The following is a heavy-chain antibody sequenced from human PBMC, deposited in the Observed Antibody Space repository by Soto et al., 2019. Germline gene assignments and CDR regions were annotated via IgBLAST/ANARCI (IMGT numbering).Heavy chain of an antibody. D-gene: IGHD2-8*02. CDR2: IWYDGSIK. CDR3: ARIDCTGNNCNPYYHYGMDV. V-gene: IGHV3-33*01. J-gene: IGHJ6*02. Sequence: QEQLVESGGGVVQPGQSLRLSCAASGFTFNTYGMHWVRQIPGKGLQWVAIIWYDGSIKYYADSVKGRFTISRDNSRNTLYLQMNSLRDEDTAVYYCARIDCTGNNCNPYYHYGMDVRGQGTTVTVSS. CDR1: GFTFNTYG.